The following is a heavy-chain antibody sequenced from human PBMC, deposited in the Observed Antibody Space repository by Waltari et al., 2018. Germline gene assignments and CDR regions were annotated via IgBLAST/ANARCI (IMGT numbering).Heavy chain of an antibody. CDR2: ISRHGENI. CDR1: EFTFSTYA. J-gene: IGHJ4*02. Sequence: EVQLLESGGGLVQPGGSLRLSCVASEFTFSTYAMNWVRQAPGKGLGWVAVISRHGENIYYADFVNGRFTIARSNSNTMYYLQMNGLGAEDTASYRCTAGGGDYRPFDYWGQGTLVTVSS. V-gene: IGHV3-23*01. CDR3: TAGGGDYRPFDY. D-gene: IGHD3-16*02.